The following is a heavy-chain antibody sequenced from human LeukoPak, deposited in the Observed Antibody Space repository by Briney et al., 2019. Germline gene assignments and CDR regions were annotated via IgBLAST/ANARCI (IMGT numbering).Heavy chain of an antibody. CDR3: AREDYDILTGYYPGYYGMDV. V-gene: IGHV3-53*04. Sequence: GGSLRLSCAASGFTVSSNYMSWVRQAPENGLEWVSIIYSGGSTYYADSVKGRFTISRHNSKNTLYLQMNSLRAEDTAVYYCAREDYDILTGYYPGYYGMDVWGQGTTVTVSS. CDR1: GFTVSSNY. CDR2: IYSGGST. J-gene: IGHJ6*02. D-gene: IGHD3-9*01.